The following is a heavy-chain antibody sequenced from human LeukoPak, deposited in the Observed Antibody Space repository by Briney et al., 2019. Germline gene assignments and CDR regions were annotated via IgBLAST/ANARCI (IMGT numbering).Heavy chain of an antibody. Sequence: GGTLRLSCAASGFTFSSYGMSWVRQAPGKGLEWVSAISGSGGSTYYADSVKGRFTISRDNSKNTLYLQMNSLRAEDTAVYYCARDATRGIDYWGQGTLVTVSS. CDR2: ISGSGGST. CDR3: ARDATRGIDY. J-gene: IGHJ4*02. CDR1: GFTFSSYG. V-gene: IGHV3-23*01.